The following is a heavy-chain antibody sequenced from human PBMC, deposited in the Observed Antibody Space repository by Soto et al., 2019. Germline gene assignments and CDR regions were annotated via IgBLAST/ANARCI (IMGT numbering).Heavy chain of an antibody. J-gene: IGHJ4*02. CDR2: IYYSGST. D-gene: IGHD3-22*01. CDR3: ASASGGYYYSGIDY. Sequence: SETLSLTCTVSGGSISSYYWSWIRQPPGKGLEWIGYIYYSGSTNYNPSLKSRITISVDTSKSQFSLKLNSVTAADTAVYYCASASGGYYYSGIDYWGQGIRVTVSS. V-gene: IGHV4-59*01. CDR1: GGSISSYY.